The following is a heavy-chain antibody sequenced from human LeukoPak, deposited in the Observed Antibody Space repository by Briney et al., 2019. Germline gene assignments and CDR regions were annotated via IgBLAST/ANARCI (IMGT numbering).Heavy chain of an antibody. J-gene: IGHJ4*02. Sequence: GGSLRLSCAASGFTFSSYAMHWVRQAPGKGLEWVAVISYDGSNKYYADSVKGRFTISGDNSKNTLYLQMNSLRAEDTAVYYCARDNWKTEYSAVFDYWGQGTLVTVSS. D-gene: IGHD1-20*01. CDR2: ISYDGSNK. CDR1: GFTFSSYA. V-gene: IGHV3-30-3*01. CDR3: ARDNWKTEYSAVFDY.